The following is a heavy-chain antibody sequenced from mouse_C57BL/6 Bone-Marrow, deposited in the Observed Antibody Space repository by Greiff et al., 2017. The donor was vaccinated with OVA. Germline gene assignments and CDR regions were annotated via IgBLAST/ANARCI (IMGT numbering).Heavy chain of an antibody. J-gene: IGHJ1*03. CDR3: ARQLRIWYFDV. Sequence: VKLQQSGPELVKPGASVKISCKASGYAFSSSWMNWVKQRPGKGLEWIGRIYPGDGDTNYNGKFKGKATLTADKSSSTAYMQLSSLTSEDSAVYFCARQLRIWYFDVWGTGTTVTVSS. D-gene: IGHD1-1*01. CDR2: IYPGDGDT. V-gene: IGHV1-82*01. CDR1: GYAFSSSW.